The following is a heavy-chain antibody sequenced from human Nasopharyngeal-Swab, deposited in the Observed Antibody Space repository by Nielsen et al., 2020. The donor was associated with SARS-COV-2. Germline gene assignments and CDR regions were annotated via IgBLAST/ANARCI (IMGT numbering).Heavy chain of an antibody. Sequence: WIRQPPGKGLEWIGYIYYSGSTNYNPSLKSRVTISVDTSKNQFSLKLSSVTAADTAVYYCARQIYDFWSGYGLVYYYYMGVWGKGTTVTVSS. CDR3: ARQIYDFWSGYGLVYYYYMGV. CDR2: IYYSGST. J-gene: IGHJ6*03. V-gene: IGHV4-59*08. D-gene: IGHD3-3*01.